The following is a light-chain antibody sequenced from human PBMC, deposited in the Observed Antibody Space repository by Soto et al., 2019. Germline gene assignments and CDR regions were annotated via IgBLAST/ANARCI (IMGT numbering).Light chain of an antibody. CDR2: GAS. J-gene: IGKJ1*01. CDR1: QSVNNNY. CDR3: QQYSSSWWT. Sequence: EVVLTQSPGTLSLSPGERATLSCRASQSVNNNYLAWYQQKPGQAPRLLIYGASSRATGIPDRFSGSGSGTDFTLSISRLEPEDFAVYYCQQYSSSWWTFGQGTKVEIK. V-gene: IGKV3-20*01.